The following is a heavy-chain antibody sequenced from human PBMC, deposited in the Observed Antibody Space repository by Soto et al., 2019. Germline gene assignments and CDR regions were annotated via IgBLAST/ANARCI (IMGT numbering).Heavy chain of an antibody. J-gene: IGHJ6*03. CDR1: GGSISSSSYY. CDR2: IYYSGST. Sequence: PSETLSLTCTVSGGSISSSSYYWGWIRQPPGKGLEWIGSIYYSGSTYYNPSLKSRVTISVDTSKNQFSLKLSSVTAADTAVYYCARQLAEITMVRGATNYYYYMDVWGKGTTVTVSS. V-gene: IGHV4-39*01. CDR3: ARQLAEITMVRGATNYYYYMDV. D-gene: IGHD3-10*01.